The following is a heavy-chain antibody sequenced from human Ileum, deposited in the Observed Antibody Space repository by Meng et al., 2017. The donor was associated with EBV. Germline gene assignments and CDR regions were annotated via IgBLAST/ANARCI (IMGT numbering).Heavy chain of an antibody. V-gene: IGHV4-4*02. J-gene: IGHJ4*02. CDR1: GDSISSNNW. CDR2: IYHSGST. Sequence: QMQLQESGPGLVKPSETLSLTCAVSGDSISSNNWWSWVRQPPGKGLEWIGEIYHSGSTNYNPSFKSRVTMSVDKSKNQISLNLSSVTAADTAVYYCASGRDYAWHSWGRGTLVTVSS. CDR3: ASGRDYAWHS. D-gene: IGHD4-17*01.